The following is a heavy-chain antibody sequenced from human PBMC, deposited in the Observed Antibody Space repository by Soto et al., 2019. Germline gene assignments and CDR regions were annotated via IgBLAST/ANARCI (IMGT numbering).Heavy chain of an antibody. CDR2: IYHSGST. CDR1: GDSISSGGYS. Sequence: SETLSLTCAVSGDSISSGGYSWSWIRQPPGKGLEWIGYIYHSGSTYYNPSLKSRVTISVDRSKNQFSLKLSSVTAADTAVYYCARVMRQYYDSSGTIGFDPWGQGTLVTVSS. J-gene: IGHJ5*02. V-gene: IGHV4-30-2*01. D-gene: IGHD3-22*01. CDR3: ARVMRQYYDSSGTIGFDP.